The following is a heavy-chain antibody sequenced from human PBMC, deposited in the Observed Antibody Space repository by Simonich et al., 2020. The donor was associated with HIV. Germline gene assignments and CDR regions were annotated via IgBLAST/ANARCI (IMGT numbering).Heavy chain of an antibody. V-gene: IGHV1-46*01. CDR3: AREGAARPGFDY. CDR2: VYTRSDSQ. Sequence: QVQLVQSWAEVKKPGASVKFSCKASGYTFTSYYIHCVRQAPGQGLQWMEQVYTRSDSQSYSQKFRGRVTMTSDTSTSTVYMELSSLRPEDTAVYYCAREGAARPGFDYWGQGTLVTVSS. CDR1: GYTFTSYY. J-gene: IGHJ4*02. D-gene: IGHD6-6*01.